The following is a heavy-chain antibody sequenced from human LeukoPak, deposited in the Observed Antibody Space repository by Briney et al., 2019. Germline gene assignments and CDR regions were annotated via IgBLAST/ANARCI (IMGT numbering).Heavy chain of an antibody. V-gene: IGHV1-69*04. CDR1: GGTFSSYA. CDR3: AGTYCSGGSCYLNSFDP. CDR2: IIPILGIA. D-gene: IGHD2-15*01. J-gene: IGHJ5*02. Sequence: ASVKVSCKASGGTFSSYAISWVRQAPGQGLEWMGRIIPILGIANYAQKFQGRVTITADKSTSTAYMELSSLRSEDTAGYYCAGTYCSGGSCYLNSFDPWGQGTLVT.